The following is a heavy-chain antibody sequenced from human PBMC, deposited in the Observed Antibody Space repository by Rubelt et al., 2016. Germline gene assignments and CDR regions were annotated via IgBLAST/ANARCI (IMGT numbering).Heavy chain of an antibody. V-gene: IGHV4-38-2*02. J-gene: IGHJ4*02. CDR3: ARDDLGAKVY. Sequence: QVQLQESGPGLVKPSETLSLTCTVPGFSISSGYYWVWIRPPPGKGLEWIGEIHHIGSTNYNPSLKTTVTISLDTSKNQSSLKLSSVTAADTAVYYCARDDLGAKVYWGQGALVTVSS. CDR1: GFSISSGYY. CDR2: IHHIGST. D-gene: IGHD1-26*01.